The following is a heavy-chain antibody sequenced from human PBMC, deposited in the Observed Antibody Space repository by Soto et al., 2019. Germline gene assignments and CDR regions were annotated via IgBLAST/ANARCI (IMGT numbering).Heavy chain of an antibody. CDR2: ISYDGTNK. V-gene: IGHV3-30-3*01. J-gene: IGHJ6*02. D-gene: IGHD3-3*01. CDR1: GFTFSGYA. CDR3: TTAEPAGFRVTTASHYYGMDV. Sequence: VILVESGGGVVQPGRSLRLSCAASGFTFSGYALHWVRQTPGKGLEWMAVISYDGTNKYYAGSVEGRFTISRDNSRNTLFLQMNSLRPEYKAICYCTTAEPAGFRVTTASHYYGMDVWGQGTTVTVSS.